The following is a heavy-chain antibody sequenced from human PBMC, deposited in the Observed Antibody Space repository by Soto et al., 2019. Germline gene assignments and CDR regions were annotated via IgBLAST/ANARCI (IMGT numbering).Heavy chain of an antibody. J-gene: IGHJ5*02. V-gene: IGHV3-48*01. Sequence: GGSLRLSCAASGFTFSSYSMNWVRQAPGKGLEWVSYISSSSTIYYADSVKGRFTISRDNAKNSLYLQMNSLRAEDTAVYYCARGAYLKWFDPWGQGTLVTVSS. CDR2: ISSSSTI. CDR3: ARGAYLKWFDP. CDR1: GFTFSSYS.